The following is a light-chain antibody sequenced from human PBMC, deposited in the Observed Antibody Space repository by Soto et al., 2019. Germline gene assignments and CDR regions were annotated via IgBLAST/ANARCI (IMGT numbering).Light chain of an antibody. J-gene: IGKJ1*01. CDR1: QSISNC. V-gene: IGKV1-5*01. CDR3: QQNYSTPWT. CDR2: DAS. Sequence: DIQMTQSPSTLSASIGDRVTITCRASQSISNCLAWYQQKPGKAPKLLIYDASTLESGVPSRFSASGPGTEFTLTISSLQSEDFATYYCQQNYSTPWTFGQGTKVDIK.